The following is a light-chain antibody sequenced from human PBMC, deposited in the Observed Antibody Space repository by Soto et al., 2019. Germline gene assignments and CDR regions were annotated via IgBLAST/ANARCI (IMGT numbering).Light chain of an antibody. CDR1: DSDIGAYNY. V-gene: IGLV2-14*01. J-gene: IGLJ3*02. Sequence: QSALTQPASISGSPGQTITISCTGSDSDIGAYNYVSWYQHRPGKAPKLIIFEVNNQPSGVSHRFSGSKSTNTASLTISGLQADDEADCYCASYTTSHTRVFGGGTKLTVL. CDR2: EVN. CDR3: ASYTTSHTRV.